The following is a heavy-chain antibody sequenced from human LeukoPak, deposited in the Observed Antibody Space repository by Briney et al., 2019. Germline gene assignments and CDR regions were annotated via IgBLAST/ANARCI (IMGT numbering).Heavy chain of an antibody. CDR3: AREANIATAIVWFDP. J-gene: IGHJ5*02. D-gene: IGHD6-13*01. V-gene: IGHV4-30-2*01. Sequence: PSETLSLTCAVSGGSISSGGYSWSWIRQPPGKGLEWIGYTYHSGSTNYNPSLKSRVTISIDTSKNQFSLKLSSVTAADTAVYYCAREANIATAIVWFDPWGQGTLVTVSS. CDR2: TYHSGST. CDR1: GGSISSGGYS.